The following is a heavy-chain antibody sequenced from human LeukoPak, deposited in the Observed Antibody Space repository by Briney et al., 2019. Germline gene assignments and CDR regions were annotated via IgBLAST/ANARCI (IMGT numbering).Heavy chain of an antibody. CDR3: ARGGVEMATMDAFDI. CDR1: GGSISSSSYY. CDR2: IYYSGST. J-gene: IGHJ3*02. V-gene: IGHV4-39*07. D-gene: IGHD5-24*01. Sequence: SETLSLTCTVSGGSISSSSYYWGWIRQPPGKGLEWIGSIYYSGSTYYNPSLKSRVTISVDTSKNQFSLKLSSVTAADTAVYYCARGGVEMATMDAFDIWGQGTMVTVSS.